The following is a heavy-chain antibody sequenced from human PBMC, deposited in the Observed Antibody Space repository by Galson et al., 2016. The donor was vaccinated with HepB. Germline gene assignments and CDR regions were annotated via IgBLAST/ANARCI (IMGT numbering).Heavy chain of an antibody. V-gene: IGHV3-30*03. CDR2: VSSNGGKQ. CDR3: ATGPVSFDY. Sequence: SLRLSCAASGFIFSSYGMHWVRQAPGKGLEWVAVVSSNGGKQYYADSVKGRFTISRDNSKNTLYLQMNSLRPEDTAVYYCATGPVSFDYWGQGTLVTVSS. J-gene: IGHJ4*02. CDR1: GFIFSSYG.